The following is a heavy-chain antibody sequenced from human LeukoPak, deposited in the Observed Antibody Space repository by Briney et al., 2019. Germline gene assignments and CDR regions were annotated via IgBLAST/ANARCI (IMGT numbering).Heavy chain of an antibody. V-gene: IGHV1-46*01. CDR3: ARVRDIVVVPAAMRSYAFDI. D-gene: IGHD2-2*01. CDR1: GYTFTSYD. Sequence: ASVKVSCKASGYTFTSYDINWVRQATGQGLEWMGIINPSGGSTSYAQKFQGRVTMTRDMSTSTVYMELSRLRSDDTAVYYCARVRDIVVVPAAMRSYAFDIWGQGTMVTVSS. CDR2: INPSGGST. J-gene: IGHJ3*02.